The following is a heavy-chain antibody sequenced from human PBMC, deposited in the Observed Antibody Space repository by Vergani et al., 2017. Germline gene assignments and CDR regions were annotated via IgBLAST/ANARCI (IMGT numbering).Heavy chain of an antibody. CDR2: IRSKAYGGTT. CDR3: TRDVFVGGYQPVDV. V-gene: IGHV3-49*04. CDR1: GFTFGDYA. Sequence: EVQLLESGGGLVQPGGSLRLSCAASGFTFGDYAMSWVRQAPGKGLEWVGFIRSKAYGGTTEYAASVKGRFTISRDDSKSIAYLQMNSLKTEDTAVYYCTRDVFVGGYQPVDVWGQGTTVTVSS. D-gene: IGHD2-2*01. J-gene: IGHJ6*02.